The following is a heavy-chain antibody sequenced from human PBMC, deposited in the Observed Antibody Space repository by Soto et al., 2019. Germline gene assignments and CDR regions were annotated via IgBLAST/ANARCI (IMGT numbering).Heavy chain of an antibody. V-gene: IGHV1-3*01. Sequence: ASVKVSCKASGYTFTTYAMHWVRQAPGQRLEWMGWTNAVNGDTKYSQKFQGRVTIAGDTSAGTAYMELSSLRSEDTAVYYCARDDCSGGSCYPPTGAFGIWGQGTMVTVSS. CDR1: GYTFTTYA. CDR3: ARDDCSGGSCYPPTGAFGI. D-gene: IGHD2-15*01. J-gene: IGHJ3*02. CDR2: TNAVNGDT.